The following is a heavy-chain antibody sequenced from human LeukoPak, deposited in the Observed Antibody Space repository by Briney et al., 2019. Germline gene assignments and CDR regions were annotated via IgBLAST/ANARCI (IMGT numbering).Heavy chain of an antibody. CDR1: GFTFSSYW. CDR3: ARVGPSGWYRGDYFDY. D-gene: IGHD6-19*01. CDR2: IKQDGSEK. V-gene: IGHV3-7*05. Sequence: RAGGSLRLSCAASGFTFSSYWMSWVRQAPGKGLEWVANIKQDGSEKYYVDSVKGRFTISRDNAKNSLYLQMNSLRAEDTAVYYCARVGPSGWYRGDYFDYWGQGTLVTVSS. J-gene: IGHJ4*02.